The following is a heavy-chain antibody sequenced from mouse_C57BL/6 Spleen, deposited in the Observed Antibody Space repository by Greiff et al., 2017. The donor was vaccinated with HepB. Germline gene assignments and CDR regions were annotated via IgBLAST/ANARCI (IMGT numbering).Heavy chain of an antibody. J-gene: IGHJ3*01. CDR3: ARQTTVVEGAWFAY. V-gene: IGHV1-55*01. Sequence: QVQLQQSGAELVKPGASVKMSCKASGYTFTSYWITWVKQRPGQGLEWIGDIYPGSGSTNYNEKFKSKATLTVDTSSSTAYMQLSSLTSEDSAVYYCARQTTVVEGAWFAYWGQGTLVTVSA. CDR2: IYPGSGST. D-gene: IGHD1-1*01. CDR1: GYTFTSYW.